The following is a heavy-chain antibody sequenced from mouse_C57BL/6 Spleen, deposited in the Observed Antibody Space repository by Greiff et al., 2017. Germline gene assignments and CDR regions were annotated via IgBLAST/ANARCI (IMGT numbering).Heavy chain of an antibody. V-gene: IGHV1-74*01. CDR2: IHPSDSDT. CDR3: AIDGSSFYAMDY. J-gene: IGHJ4*01. Sequence: VKLQQPGAELVKPGASVKVSCKASGYTFTSYWMHWVKQRPGQGLEWIGRIHPSDSDTNYNQKFKGKATLTVDKSSSTAYMQLSSLTSEDSAVDYWAIDGSSFYAMDYWGQGTSVTVSS. CDR1: GYTFTSYW. D-gene: IGHD1-1*01.